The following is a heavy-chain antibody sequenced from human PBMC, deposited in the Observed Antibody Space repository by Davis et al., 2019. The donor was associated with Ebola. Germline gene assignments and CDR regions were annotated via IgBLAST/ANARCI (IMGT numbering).Heavy chain of an antibody. Sequence: SLNISCASSGFSFSTYAMSWVRRAPGKGLEWVSSISPSGDKTYYADSVRDRFTISRDSFKNILFLQMNSPRVEDTATYYCAKKGATISPGNYFDSWGQGTLVTVSS. CDR1: GFSFSTYA. D-gene: IGHD1-26*01. CDR3: AKKGATISPGNYFDS. CDR2: ISPSGDKT. J-gene: IGHJ4*02. V-gene: IGHV3-23*01.